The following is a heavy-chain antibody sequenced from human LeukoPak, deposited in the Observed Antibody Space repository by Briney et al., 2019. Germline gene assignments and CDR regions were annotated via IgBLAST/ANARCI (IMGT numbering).Heavy chain of an antibody. CDR3: ARERGDKDMSGGSSFDV. J-gene: IGHJ3*01. V-gene: IGHV3-53*01. CDR2: ICGDGRL. Sequence: GGSLRLSCAAAGFTVSNNCVTWVRQAPGKGLEWVSVICGDGRLFYADSVKGRFSVSRDNSENTVYLQVTSLRADDTAVYFCARERGDKDMSGGSSFDVWGQGTLVIVS. D-gene: IGHD2-21*01. CDR1: GFTVSNNC.